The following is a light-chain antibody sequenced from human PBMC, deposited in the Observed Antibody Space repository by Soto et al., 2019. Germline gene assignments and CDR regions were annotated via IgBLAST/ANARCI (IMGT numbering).Light chain of an antibody. CDR1: QSVSSSY. V-gene: IGKV3-20*01. CDR3: HQYGSSPWT. CDR2: GAS. J-gene: IGKJ1*01. Sequence: EIVLTQSPGTLSLSPGERATLSCRASQSVSSSYLAWYQHKPGQAPRLLIYGASSRGNGIPDRFSGSGSGTDFTLTISRLEPEDFAVYYFHQYGSSPWTFGQGTKVEIK.